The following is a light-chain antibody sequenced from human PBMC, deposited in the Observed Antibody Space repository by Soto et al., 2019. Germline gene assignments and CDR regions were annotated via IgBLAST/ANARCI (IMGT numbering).Light chain of an antibody. V-gene: IGKV3-15*01. J-gene: IGKJ2*01. CDR3: QQYNNVPQT. Sequence: EIVMTQSPVTLPVSPGERATLSCRASQSVSSKLAWYQQKPGQAPRLLIYGASTRATGIPARFSGSGSGTEFTLSISSLQSEYFAVYYCQQYNNVPQTFGQGTKVDIK. CDR1: QSVSSK. CDR2: GAS.